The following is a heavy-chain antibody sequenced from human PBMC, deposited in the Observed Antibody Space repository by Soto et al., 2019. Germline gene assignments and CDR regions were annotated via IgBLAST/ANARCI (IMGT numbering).Heavy chain of an antibody. D-gene: IGHD2-15*01. Sequence: GASVKVSCKAPGYTFTSYGISWVRQAPGQGLEWIGWISAYNGNTNYAQKLQGRVTMTTDTSTSTAYMELRSLRSDDTAVYYCARTIVVVVAATPGYTFDYWGRGTLVTVSS. CDR1: GYTFTSYG. V-gene: IGHV1-18*01. J-gene: IGHJ4*02. CDR2: ISAYNGNT. CDR3: ARTIVVVVAATPGYTFDY.